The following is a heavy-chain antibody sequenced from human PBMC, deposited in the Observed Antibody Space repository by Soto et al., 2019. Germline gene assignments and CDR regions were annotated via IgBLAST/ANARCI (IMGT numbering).Heavy chain of an antibody. CDR1: GGSLSGSF. D-gene: IGHD6-19*01. CDR3: ARSVAVPGAHIDY. J-gene: IGHJ4*02. CDR2: VYYTGST. Sequence: FGTPSPPRRVSGGSLSGSFLGWVPHSPGKGLGWLCYVYYTGSTNYSPSLRSRVSISVDTSKNEFSLRLSSVTAADTAVYFCARSVAVPGAHIDYWGQGTQVTVSS. V-gene: IGHV4-59*01.